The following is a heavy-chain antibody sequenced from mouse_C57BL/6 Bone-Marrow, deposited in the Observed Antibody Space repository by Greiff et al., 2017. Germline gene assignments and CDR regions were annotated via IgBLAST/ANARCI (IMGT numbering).Heavy chain of an antibody. Sequence: EVKLMESGGGLVKPGGSLKLSCAASGFTFSDYGMHWVRQAPEKGLEWVAYISSGSSTIYYADTVKGRFTISRDNAKNTLFLQMTSLRSEDTAMYYCARVFYGSPAWFAYWGQGTLVTVSA. CDR2: ISSGSSTI. D-gene: IGHD1-1*01. CDR3: ARVFYGSPAWFAY. V-gene: IGHV5-17*01. CDR1: GFTFSDYG. J-gene: IGHJ3*01.